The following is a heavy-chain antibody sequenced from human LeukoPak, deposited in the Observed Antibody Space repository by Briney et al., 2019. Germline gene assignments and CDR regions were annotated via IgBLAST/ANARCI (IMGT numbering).Heavy chain of an antibody. Sequence: GESLKISCKGSGYDFTAHWIAWVRQKPGKGLEWMGNINAANSDTTYSPSFQGQVTLSVDKSISTAYLQLSSLKASGTAMYYCARHYSYNWFGYWGQGSPVTVSS. D-gene: IGHD5-24*01. CDR2: INAANSDT. V-gene: IGHV5-51*01. J-gene: IGHJ4*02. CDR3: ARHYSYNWFGY. CDR1: GYDFTAHW.